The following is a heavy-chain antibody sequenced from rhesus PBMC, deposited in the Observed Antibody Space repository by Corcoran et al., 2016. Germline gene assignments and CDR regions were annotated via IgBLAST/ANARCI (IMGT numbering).Heavy chain of an antibody. CDR1: GYTFTDYY. CDR2: VDPEDGEA. CDR3: ATTDV. Sequence: EVQLVQSGAEVKKPGASVKISCKASGYTFTDYYLHWGRPSPGKGLEWVGRVDPEDGEAIYTQKFQDRVTITADTSTDTAYMELSSLRSEDTAVYFCATTDVWGAGVLVTVSS. J-gene: IGHJ5-1*01. V-gene: IGHV1-111*02.